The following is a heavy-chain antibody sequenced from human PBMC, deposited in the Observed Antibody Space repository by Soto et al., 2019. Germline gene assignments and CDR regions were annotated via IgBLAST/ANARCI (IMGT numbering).Heavy chain of an antibody. J-gene: IGHJ3*02. CDR3: ATLEYSSSSGAFDI. CDR2: ISYDGSNK. CDR1: GFTFSSYG. Sequence: QVQLVESGGGVVQPGRSLRLSCAASGFTFSSYGMHWVRQAPGKGLEWVAVISYDGSNKYYADSVKGRFTISRDNSNNTLYLQMNSLRAEDTAVYYCATLEYSSSSGAFDIWGQGTMVTVSS. D-gene: IGHD6-6*01. V-gene: IGHV3-30*03.